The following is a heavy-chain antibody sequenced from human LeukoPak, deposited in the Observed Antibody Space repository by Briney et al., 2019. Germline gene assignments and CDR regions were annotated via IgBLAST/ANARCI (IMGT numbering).Heavy chain of an antibody. CDR2: IYTSGST. V-gene: IGHV4-4*07. CDR1: GGSISSYY. CDR3: ARHKGSGSYYNLYWFDP. D-gene: IGHD3-10*01. Sequence: ETSETLSLTCTVSGGSISSYYWSWIRQPAGKGLEWIGRIYTSGSTNYNPSLKSRVTMSVDTSKNQFSLKLSSVTAADTAVYYCARHKGSGSYYNLYWFDPWGQGTLVTVSS. J-gene: IGHJ5*02.